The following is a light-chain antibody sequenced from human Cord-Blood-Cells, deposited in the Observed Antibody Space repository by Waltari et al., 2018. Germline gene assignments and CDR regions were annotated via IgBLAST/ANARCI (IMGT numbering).Light chain of an antibody. CDR3: QQYGSSPPWT. CDR2: GAS. Sequence: EIVLTQSPGTLSLSPGERATLSCRASKSFRSSYLAWYQQKPGQAHRLLIYGASSRATGIPDRFSGSGSGTDFTLTISRLEPEDFAVYYCQQYGSSPPWTFGQGTKVEIK. V-gene: IGKV3-20*01. J-gene: IGKJ1*01. CDR1: KSFRSSY.